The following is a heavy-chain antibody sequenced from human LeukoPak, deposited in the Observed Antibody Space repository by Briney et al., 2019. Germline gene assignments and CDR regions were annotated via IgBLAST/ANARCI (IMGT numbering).Heavy chain of an antibody. CDR2: ISGSGGST. CDR3: AKVSYDIVVVPAARYLDY. V-gene: IGHV3-23*01. D-gene: IGHD2-2*01. J-gene: IGHJ4*02. CDR1: GFTFSSYA. Sequence: GGSLRLSCAASGFTFSSYAMSWVRQAPGKGLEWVSAISGSGGSTYYADSVKGRFTISRDNSKNTLYLQMNSLRAEDTAVHYCAKVSYDIVVVPAARYLDYWGQGTLVTVSS.